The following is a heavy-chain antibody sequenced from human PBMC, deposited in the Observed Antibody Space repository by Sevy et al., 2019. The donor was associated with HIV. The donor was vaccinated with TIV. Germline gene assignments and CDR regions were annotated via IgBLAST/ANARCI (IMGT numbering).Heavy chain of an antibody. J-gene: IGHJ4*02. CDR2: IWYDGSSK. CDR3: AGDNLLPCTVTMVRGALSYYFDS. CDR1: GFTFSSYG. Sequence: GGSLRLSCAASGFTFSSYGMHWVRQAPGKGLEWVAVIWYDGSSKYYADSVKGRFTGSRDNSKNTLYLQMNSLRAEAMAVYYCAGDNLLPCTVTMVRGALSYYFDSWGQGTLVTVSS. D-gene: IGHD3-10*01. V-gene: IGHV3-33*01.